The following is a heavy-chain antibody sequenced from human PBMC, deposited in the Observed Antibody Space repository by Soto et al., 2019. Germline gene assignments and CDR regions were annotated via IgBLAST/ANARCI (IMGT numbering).Heavy chain of an antibody. CDR2: IYYTGTT. Sequence: SETLSLTCTVSGGSISSYYWSWIRQPPGKGLEWIGYIYYTGTTTYNPSLKSRVSISVDTSKNEVSLKLTSVTAADTAVYYCARLGGYYQALDSWGQGTVVTVSS. J-gene: IGHJ4*02. CDR1: GGSISSYY. CDR3: ARLGGYYQALDS. D-gene: IGHD3-22*01. V-gene: IGHV4-59*08.